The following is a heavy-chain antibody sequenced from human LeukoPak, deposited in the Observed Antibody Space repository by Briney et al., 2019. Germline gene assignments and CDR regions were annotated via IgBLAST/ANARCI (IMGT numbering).Heavy chain of an antibody. V-gene: IGHV3-30*18. CDR1: GFTFSSYG. CDR2: ISYDGSNK. D-gene: IGHD7-27*01. J-gene: IGHJ4*02. Sequence: GGSLRLSCAASGFTFSSYGMHWVRQAPGKGLEWVAVISYDGSNKYYADSVKGRFTISRDNSKNTLYLQMNSLRAEDTAVYYCAKDPPGVLAGYFDYWGQGTLVTVSS. CDR3: AKDPPGVLAGYFDY.